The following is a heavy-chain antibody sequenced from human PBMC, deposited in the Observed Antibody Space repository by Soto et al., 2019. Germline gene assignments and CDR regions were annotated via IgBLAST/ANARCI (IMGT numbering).Heavy chain of an antibody. CDR1: GYSIRSGYY. D-gene: IGHD3-10*01. Sequence: SETLSLTCSVSGYSIRSGYYWGWVRQAPGKGLEWLGSVYHNGIMFHNPSFQSRVTISVDTSKNQFSLNLRSVTAADTAVYYCAALWFGELAFNYWGHGIQVTVSA. J-gene: IGHJ4*01. V-gene: IGHV4-38-2*02. CDR2: VYHNGIM. CDR3: AALWFGELAFNY.